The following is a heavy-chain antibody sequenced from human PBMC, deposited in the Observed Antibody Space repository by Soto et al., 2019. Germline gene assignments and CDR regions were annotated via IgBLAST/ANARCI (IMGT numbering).Heavy chain of an antibody. D-gene: IGHD2-15*01. CDR3: ARLVSCSGGCCYWNFDY. CDR2: IYPGDSDT. J-gene: IGHJ4*02. CDR1: GYSFTSYW. V-gene: IGHV5-51*01. Sequence: GESLKISCKGSGYSFTSYWIGWVRQMPGKGLEWMGIIYPGDSDTRYSPSFQGQVTISADKSISTAYLQWSSLKASDTAMYYCARLVSCSGGCCYWNFDYWGQGTLVTVSS.